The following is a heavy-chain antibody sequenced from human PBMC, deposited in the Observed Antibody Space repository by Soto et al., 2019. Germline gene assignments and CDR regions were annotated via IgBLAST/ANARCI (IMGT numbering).Heavy chain of an antibody. V-gene: IGHV3-23*01. D-gene: IGHD3-10*01. CDR3: AKDRGYYYGSGSEGFDY. CDR1: GFTFSSYA. Sequence: AGGSLRLSCAASGFTFSSYAMSWVRQAPGKGLEWVSAISGSGGSTYYADSVKGRFTISRDNSKNTLYLQMNSLRAEDTAVYYCAKDRGYYYGSGSEGFDYWGQGTLVTVSS. J-gene: IGHJ4*02. CDR2: ISGSGGST.